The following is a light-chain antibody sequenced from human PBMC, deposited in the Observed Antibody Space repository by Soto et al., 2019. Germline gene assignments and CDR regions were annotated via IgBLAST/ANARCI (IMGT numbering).Light chain of an antibody. V-gene: IGLV2-8*01. CDR1: SSDVGGYNY. J-gene: IGLJ3*02. Sequence: QSALTQPPSASGSPGQSVTISCTGTSSDVGGYNYVSWYQQHPGKAPKFMIYEVTKRPSGVPDRFSGSKSGNTASLTVSGLQPEDEADYYCSSYAGRNTWVFGGGTKLTVL. CDR2: EVT. CDR3: SSYAGRNTWV.